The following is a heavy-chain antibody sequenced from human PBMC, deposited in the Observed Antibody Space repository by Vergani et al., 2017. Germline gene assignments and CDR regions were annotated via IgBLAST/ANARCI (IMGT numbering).Heavy chain of an antibody. J-gene: IGHJ4*02. Sequence: EVQLVESGGGLVKPGGSLRLSCAASGFTFSSYSMNWVRQAPGKGLEWVSSISSSSSYIYYADSVKGRFTISRDNAKNTLYLQMNSLRAEDTAVYYCAKDGVVLWFGEYQSDYWGQGTLVTVSS. V-gene: IGHV3-21*04. CDR2: ISSSSSYI. CDR1: GFTFSSYS. D-gene: IGHD3-10*01. CDR3: AKDGVVLWFGEYQSDY.